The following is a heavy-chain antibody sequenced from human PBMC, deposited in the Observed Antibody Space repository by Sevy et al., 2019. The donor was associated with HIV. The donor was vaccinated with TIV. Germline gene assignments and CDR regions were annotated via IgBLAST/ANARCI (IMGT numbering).Heavy chain of an antibody. Sequence: GGSLRLSCAASGFPFTSYSMNWVRQAPGKGLEWISYITSTGDTIFYADSVKGLFTISRDNAKNSLYLQMNSLRADDTAVYYCATMDPSPAYFDYWGQGTLVTVSS. V-gene: IGHV3-48*01. CDR1: GFPFTSYS. CDR2: ITSTGDTI. CDR3: ATMDPSPAYFDY. J-gene: IGHJ4*02.